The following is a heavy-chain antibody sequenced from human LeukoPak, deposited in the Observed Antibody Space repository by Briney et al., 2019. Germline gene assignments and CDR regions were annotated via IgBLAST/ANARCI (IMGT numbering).Heavy chain of an antibody. J-gene: IGHJ3*02. D-gene: IGHD6-6*01. CDR2: ISSSSSYI. Sequence: GGSLRLSCAASGFTSSSYSMNWVRQAPGKGLEWVSSISSSSSYIYYADSVKGRFTISRDNAKNSLYLQMNSLRAEDTAVYYCARVSYSSSSYAFDIWGQGTMVTVSS. CDR1: GFTSSSYS. V-gene: IGHV3-21*01. CDR3: ARVSYSSSSYAFDI.